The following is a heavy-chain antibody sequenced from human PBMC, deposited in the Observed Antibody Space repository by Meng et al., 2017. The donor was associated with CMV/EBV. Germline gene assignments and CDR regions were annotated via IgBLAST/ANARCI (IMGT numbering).Heavy chain of an antibody. Sequence: LSWAASGFTFSSYAMSWVRQAPGKGLEWVSAISGSGGSTYYADSVKGRFTISRDNSKNTLYLQMNSLRAEDTAVYYCAKWSSSGWLDYWGQGTLVTVSS. J-gene: IGHJ4*02. D-gene: IGHD6-19*01. CDR2: ISGSGGST. CDR1: GFTFSSYA. V-gene: IGHV3-23*01. CDR3: AKWSSSGWLDY.